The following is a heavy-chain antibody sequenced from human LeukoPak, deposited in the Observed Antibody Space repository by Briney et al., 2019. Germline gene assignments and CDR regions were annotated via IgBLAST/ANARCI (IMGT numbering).Heavy chain of an antibody. V-gene: IGHV4-59*01. D-gene: IGHD1-1*01. CDR1: GGSISSYY. Sequence: SETLSLTCTVSGGSISSYYWSWIRQPPGKGLEWIGYIYYRGSTNYNPSLKSRVTISVDTSKNQFSLKLSSVTAADTAVYYCARGSTGTANFDYWGQGTLVTVSS. CDR2: IYYRGST. CDR3: ARGSTGTANFDY. J-gene: IGHJ4*02.